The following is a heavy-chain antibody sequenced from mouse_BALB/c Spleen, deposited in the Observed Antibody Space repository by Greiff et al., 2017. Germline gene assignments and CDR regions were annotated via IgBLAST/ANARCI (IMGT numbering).Heavy chain of an antibody. CDR3: ARGDYSQRFAY. CDR1: GFNIKDTY. V-gene: IGHV14-3*02. J-gene: IGHJ3*01. CDR2: IDPANGNT. Sequence: EVQLQQSGAELVKPGASVKLSCTASGFNIKDTYMHWVKQRPEQGLEWIGRIDPANGNTKYDPKFQGKATITADTSSNTAYLQLSSLTSEDTAVYYCARGDYSQRFAYWGQGTLVTVSA. D-gene: IGHD1-1*01.